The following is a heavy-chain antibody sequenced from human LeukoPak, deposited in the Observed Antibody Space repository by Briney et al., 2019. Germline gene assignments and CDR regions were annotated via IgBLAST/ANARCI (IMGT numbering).Heavy chain of an antibody. V-gene: IGHV3-7*01. CDR1: GFTFSYYW. J-gene: IGHJ6*03. Sequence: GGSLRLSCAVSGFTFSYYWMSWVRQAPGRGLEWVANIKQDGSEKYYVDSVKGRFTSSRDNAKNSLNLQMNSLRAEDTAVYYCARQRSPGATLVSDYMDVWGKGTTVTVSS. CDR3: ARQRSPGATLVSDYMDV. CDR2: IKQDGSEK. D-gene: IGHD1-26*01.